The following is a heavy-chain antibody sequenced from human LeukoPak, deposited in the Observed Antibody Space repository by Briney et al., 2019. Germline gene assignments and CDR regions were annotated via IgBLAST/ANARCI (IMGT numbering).Heavy chain of an antibody. CDR3: ARHPPYSSNWFPFDP. Sequence: PSETLSLTCTVSGGPISSSSYYWGRIRQPPGKGLEWIGNIYYSGITYYNPSLKSRVTVSVDTSKNQFSLKLSSVTAADTAVYFCARHPPYSSNWFPFDPWGQGTLVTASS. CDR1: GGPISSSSYY. J-gene: IGHJ5*02. CDR2: IYYSGIT. V-gene: IGHV4-39*01. D-gene: IGHD6-13*01.